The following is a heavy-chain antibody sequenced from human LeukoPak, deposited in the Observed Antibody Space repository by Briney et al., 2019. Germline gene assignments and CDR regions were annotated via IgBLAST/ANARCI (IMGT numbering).Heavy chain of an antibody. V-gene: IGHV3-72*01. J-gene: IGHJ4*02. CDR2: TRNRADTYTT. CDR3: AHLGGVVTATTDFGY. Sequence: GGSLRLSCAASGFTFSDHYMDWVRQAPGKGLEWVGRTRNRADTYTTHYAASVEGRFTISRDDSKNSLYLQMNSLKTEDTAVYYCAHLGGVVTATTDFGYWGQGTLVTVSS. CDR1: GFTFSDHY. D-gene: IGHD2-2*01.